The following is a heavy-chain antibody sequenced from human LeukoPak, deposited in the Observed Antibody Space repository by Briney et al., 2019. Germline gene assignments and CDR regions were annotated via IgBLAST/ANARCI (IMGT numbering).Heavy chain of an antibody. CDR3: AREVDGGTNWFDP. V-gene: IGHV4-31*03. J-gene: IGHJ5*02. D-gene: IGHD4-23*01. Sequence: SETLSLTCTVSGGAISSGGYYWSWIRQHPRKGLECIGYIYYSGSTYYNTSLKSRVTISVDTSKNQFSLKLSSVTAADTAVYYCAREVDGGTNWFDPWGQGTLVTVSS. CDR2: IYYSGST. CDR1: GGAISSGGYY.